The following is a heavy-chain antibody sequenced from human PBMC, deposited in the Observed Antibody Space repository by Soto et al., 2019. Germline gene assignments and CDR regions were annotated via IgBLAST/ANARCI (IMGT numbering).Heavy chain of an antibody. Sequence: QVQLVQSGAELKRPGSSVKFSCKASGVTFSSYNIHWVRQAPGQGLEWMGRIVPFLGTIDHAQTFQDRVTISADKSTRTAYMELTSLRSDDTAVYYCAGPFGVVPYEAFDVWGQGTMLIVSS. CDR1: GVTFSSYN. D-gene: IGHD3-3*01. J-gene: IGHJ3*01. CDR3: AGPFGVVPYEAFDV. V-gene: IGHV1-69*08. CDR2: IVPFLGTI.